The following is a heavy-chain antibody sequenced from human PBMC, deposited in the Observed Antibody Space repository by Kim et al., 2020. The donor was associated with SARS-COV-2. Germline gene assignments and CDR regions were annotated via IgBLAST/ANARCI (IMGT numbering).Heavy chain of an antibody. CDR3: ARSGGSPFIGAFDI. J-gene: IGHJ3*02. V-gene: IGHV4-39*01. Sequence: GSLRLSCTVSGGSISSSSYYWGCIRQPPGKGLEWIGSIYYSGSTYYNPSLKSRVTISVDTSKNQFSLKLSSVTAADTAVYYCARSGGSPFIGAFDIWGQGTMVTVSS. CDR2: IYYSGST. D-gene: IGHD1-26*01. CDR1: GGSISSSSYY.